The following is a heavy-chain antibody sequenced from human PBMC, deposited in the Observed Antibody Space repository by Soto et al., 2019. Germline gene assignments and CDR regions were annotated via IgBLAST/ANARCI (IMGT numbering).Heavy chain of an antibody. CDR3: ARHDAYSSSDF. CDR2: IYPGDSDS. V-gene: IGHV5-51*01. Sequence: GESLKLSCKCSGYSFSNSWIAWVRQMPGKGLEWMGIIYPGDSDSRYSPSFQGQVSISADKSINTAYLQWSSLKASDTAMYYCARHDAYSSSDFWGQGTLVTVSS. CDR1: GYSFSNSW. D-gene: IGHD6-19*01. J-gene: IGHJ4*02.